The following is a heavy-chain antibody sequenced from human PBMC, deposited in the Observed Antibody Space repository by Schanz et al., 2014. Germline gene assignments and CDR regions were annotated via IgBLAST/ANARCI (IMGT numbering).Heavy chain of an antibody. CDR3: ARGGGGGSPGRPFDI. CDR2: TSSDGSLK. D-gene: IGHD5-12*01. Sequence: QVQLVESGGGVVQPGRSLRLSCAASGFTFSSYAVHWVRQAPDKGLVWVAVTSSDGSLKYYADSVKGRFTISRDNSRDTVYLQMNSLRGEDTAVYYCARGGGGGSPGRPFDIGGQGTMVTASS. CDR1: GFTFSSYA. J-gene: IGHJ3*02. V-gene: IGHV3-30*04.